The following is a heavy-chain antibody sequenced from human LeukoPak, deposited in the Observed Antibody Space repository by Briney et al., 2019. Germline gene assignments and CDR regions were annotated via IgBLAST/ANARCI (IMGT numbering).Heavy chain of an antibody. CDR3: AKAYDDPSGYSYYFDY. J-gene: IGHJ4*02. CDR2: MCGSSSYV. D-gene: IGHD3-22*01. CDR1: GFPFSAYS. V-gene: IGHV3-21*01. Sequence: GGSLRLSCAASGFPFSAYSKNWIRQAPGKGLEWVSSMCGSSSYVYYADSVKGRFTISRDNAKNSLYLHMNSLSAEDTAVYYCAKAYDDPSGYSYYFDYWGQGILVPVSS.